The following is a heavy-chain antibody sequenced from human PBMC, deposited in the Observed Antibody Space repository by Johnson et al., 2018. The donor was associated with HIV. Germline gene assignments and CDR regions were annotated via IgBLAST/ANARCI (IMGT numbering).Heavy chain of an antibody. J-gene: IGHJ3*02. CDR2: ISYDGSRS. Sequence: VQLVESGGGVAQPGRSLRLSCAASGLTFSSYGIHWVRQAPGKGLEWVAAISYDGSRSDYGASVKGRFTISRDNSKNILYLQMNSLRPEDTALYFCTRSGGGSTTFLDAFDRWGQGTMVTVSS. CDR1: GLTFSSYG. CDR3: TRSGGGSTTFLDAFDR. D-gene: IGHD2-15*01. V-gene: IGHV3-30*03.